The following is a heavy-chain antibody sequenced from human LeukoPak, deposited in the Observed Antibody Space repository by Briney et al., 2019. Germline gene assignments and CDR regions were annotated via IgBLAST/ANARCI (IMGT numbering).Heavy chain of an antibody. J-gene: IGHJ4*02. Sequence: PSQTLSLTCAISGDRVSSNSAAWHWMRQSPSRGLEWLGRTWYRSRWYNEYAVSVKSRITINPDTSKNQFSLHLNSVTPEDTAVYYCAAGSSGSSHYYFDYWGQGTLVTVSS. CDR2: TWYRSRWYN. V-gene: IGHV6-1*01. D-gene: IGHD3-10*01. CDR1: GDRVSSNSAA. CDR3: AAGSSGSSHYYFDY.